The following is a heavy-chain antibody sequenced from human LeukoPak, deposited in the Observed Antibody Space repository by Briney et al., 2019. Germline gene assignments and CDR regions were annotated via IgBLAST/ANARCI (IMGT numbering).Heavy chain of an antibody. CDR3: ARGSGGRSTTLGMDV. CDR2: INHSGST. V-gene: IGHV4-34*01. CDR1: GGSFSGYY. D-gene: IGHD2-15*01. Sequence: SETLSHTCAVYGGSFSGYYWSWIRQPPGKGLEWIGEINHSGSTNYNPSLKSRVTISVDTSKNQFSLKLSSVTAADTAVYYCARGSGGRSTTLGMDVWGQGTTVTVSS. J-gene: IGHJ6*02.